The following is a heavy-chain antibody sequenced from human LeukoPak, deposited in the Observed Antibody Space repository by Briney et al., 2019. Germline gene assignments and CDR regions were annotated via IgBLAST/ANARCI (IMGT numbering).Heavy chain of an antibody. CDR2: ISNDAYNK. CDR1: GFTFSSYA. J-gene: IGHJ4*02. D-gene: IGHD4/OR15-4a*01. Sequence: GGSLRLSCAASGFTFSSYAMHWVRQAPGKGLEWVAVISNDAYNKYYADSVKGRFTISRDNSKNTLYLQMNSLRAEDTAVYYCSRDFSGASLIDHWGQGTLATVST. CDR3: SRDFSGASLIDH. V-gene: IGHV3-30-3*01.